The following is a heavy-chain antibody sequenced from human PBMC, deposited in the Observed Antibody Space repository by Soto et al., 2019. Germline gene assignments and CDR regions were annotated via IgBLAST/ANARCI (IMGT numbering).Heavy chain of an antibody. V-gene: IGHV4-59*01. J-gene: IGHJ3*02. CDR3: ARDPPGYYDSSGYYLGSGAFDI. CDR1: GGSISSYY. CDR2: IYYSGST. Sequence: SETLSLTCTVSGGSISSYYWSWIRQPPGKGLEWIGYIYYSGSTNYNPSLKSRVTISVDTSKNQFSLKLSSVTAADTAVYYCARDPPGYYDSSGYYLGSGAFDIWGQGTMVTVSS. D-gene: IGHD3-22*01.